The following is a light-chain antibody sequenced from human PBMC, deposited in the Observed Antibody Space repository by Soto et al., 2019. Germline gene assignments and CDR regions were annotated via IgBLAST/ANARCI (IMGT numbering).Light chain of an antibody. CDR2: WAS. V-gene: IGKV4-1*01. Sequence: DIVMTQSPDSLPVSLGERATINCKASQSVLYRSNDKNCLAWYQQKPGQPPKLLIYWASTRESGVPDRFSGSGSGTDFTLTISCLQAEDVAVYYCQQYYTTPVTFGHGTKLDLK. J-gene: IGKJ3*01. CDR3: QQYYTTPVT. CDR1: QSVLYRSNDKNC.